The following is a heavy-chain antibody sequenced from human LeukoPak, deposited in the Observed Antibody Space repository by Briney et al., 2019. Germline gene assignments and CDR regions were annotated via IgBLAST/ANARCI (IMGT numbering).Heavy chain of an antibody. Sequence: GGSLRLSCAASGFTFSSFAMTWVRQAPGKGLEWVSSISGSALDTYYADSVKGRFTISRDDSKSTLYLRMNSLRDEDTAIYYCAKETEYSSGWWDYWGQGTLVTVSS. V-gene: IGHV3-23*01. CDR3: AKETEYSSGWWDY. D-gene: IGHD6-19*01. CDR2: ISGSALDT. CDR1: GFTFSSFA. J-gene: IGHJ4*02.